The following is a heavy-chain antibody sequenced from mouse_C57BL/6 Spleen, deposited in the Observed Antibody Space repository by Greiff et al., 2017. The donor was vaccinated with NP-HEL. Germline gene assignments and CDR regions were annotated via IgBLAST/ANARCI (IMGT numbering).Heavy chain of an antibody. V-gene: IGHV5-16*01. CDR2: INYDGSST. CDR1: GFTFSDYY. Sequence: EVQLQESEGGLVQPGSSMKLSCTASGFTFSDYYMAWVRQVPEKGLEWVANINYDGSSTYYLDSLKSRFIISRDNAKNILYLQMSSLKSEDTATYYCARAGADDGYYDYWGQGTTLTVSS. J-gene: IGHJ2*01. D-gene: IGHD2-3*01. CDR3: ARAGADDGYYDY.